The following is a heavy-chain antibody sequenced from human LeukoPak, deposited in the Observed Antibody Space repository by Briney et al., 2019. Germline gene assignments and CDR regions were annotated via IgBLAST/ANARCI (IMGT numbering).Heavy chain of an antibody. V-gene: IGHV4-34*01. CDR2: INHSGST. CDR3: ARGPLEGIVLMVYARGFDY. D-gene: IGHD2-8*01. CDR1: GGSFSGYY. Sequence: PSETLSLTCAVYGGSFSGYYWSWIRQPPGKGLEWIGEINHSGSTNCNPSLKRRVTISVDTSKNQFSLKLSSVTAADTAVYYCARGPLEGIVLMVYARGFDYWGQGTLVTVSS. J-gene: IGHJ4*02.